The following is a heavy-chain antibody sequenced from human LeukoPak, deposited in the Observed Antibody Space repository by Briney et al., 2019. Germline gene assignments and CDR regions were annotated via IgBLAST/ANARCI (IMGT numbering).Heavy chain of an antibody. D-gene: IGHD3-10*01. CDR2: ISGSGST. Sequence: GGSLRLSCAASGFTFSSYAMSWVRQAPGKGLEWVSAISGSGSTYYADSVKGRFTISRDNSKNTLYLQMNSLRAEDTAVYYCAKDLHYGSGSYYYFDYWGQGTLVTVSS. J-gene: IGHJ4*02. CDR3: AKDLHYGSGSYYYFDY. V-gene: IGHV3-23*01. CDR1: GFTFSSYA.